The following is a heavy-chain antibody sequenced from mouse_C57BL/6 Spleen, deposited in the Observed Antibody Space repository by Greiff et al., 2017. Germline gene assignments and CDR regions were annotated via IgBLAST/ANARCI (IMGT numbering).Heavy chain of an antibody. J-gene: IGHJ4*01. CDR2: IYPGDGDT. Sequence: VQLQQSGPELVKPGASVKISCKASGYAFSSSWMNWVKPRPGKGLEWIGRIYPGDGDTNYTGKFKGKATLTADKSSSTAYMRRRSLTSEDSAVYFCAIYYDYAMDYWGQGTSVTVSS. CDR3: AIYYDYAMDY. V-gene: IGHV1-82*01. D-gene: IGHD2-4*01. CDR1: GYAFSSSW.